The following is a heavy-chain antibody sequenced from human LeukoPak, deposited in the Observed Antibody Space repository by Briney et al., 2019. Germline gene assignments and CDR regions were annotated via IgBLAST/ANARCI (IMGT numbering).Heavy chain of an antibody. CDR2: IGSNSGYI. Sequence: GGSLRLSCAASGFTFSSYSMNWVRQAPGKGLEWVSAIGSNSGYIYYADSVKGRFTVSRDNAKNSLYLQMNSLRAEDTAVYYCAKDANYGDYPRGGFDPWGQGTLVTVSS. D-gene: IGHD4-17*01. CDR1: GFTFSSYS. V-gene: IGHV3-21*01. J-gene: IGHJ5*02. CDR3: AKDANYGDYPRGGFDP.